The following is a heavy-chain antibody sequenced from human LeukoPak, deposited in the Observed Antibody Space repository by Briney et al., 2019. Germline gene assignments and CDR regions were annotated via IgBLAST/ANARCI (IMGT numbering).Heavy chain of an antibody. D-gene: IGHD6-19*01. CDR1: GFMLSTYG. V-gene: IGHV3-74*01. J-gene: IGHJ5*02. CDR2: INSDGSST. CDR3: ARVSGSGWWNWFDP. Sequence: GSLRLSCAASGFMLSTYGMHWVRQAPGKGLVWVSRINSDGSSTSYADSVKGRFTISRDNAKNTLYLQMNSLRAEDTAVYYCARVSGSGWWNWFDPWGQGTLVTVSS.